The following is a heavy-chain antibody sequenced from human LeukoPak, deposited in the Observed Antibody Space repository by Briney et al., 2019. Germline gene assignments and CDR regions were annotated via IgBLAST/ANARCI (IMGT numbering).Heavy chain of an antibody. D-gene: IGHD5-18*01. Sequence: ASVKVSCKASGYTFTGYNMHWMRQAPGQGLEWMGWINPNSGGTNYAQRFQGRVTMTRDTSITTAYMELSRLRSDDTAVYFCAAGRGYNYPLAPFDYWGQGTLVTVSS. J-gene: IGHJ4*02. V-gene: IGHV1-2*02. CDR2: INPNSGGT. CDR3: AAGRGYNYPLAPFDY. CDR1: GYTFTGYN.